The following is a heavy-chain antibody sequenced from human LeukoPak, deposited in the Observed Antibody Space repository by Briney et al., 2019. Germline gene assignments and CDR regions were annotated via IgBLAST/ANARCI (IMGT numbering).Heavy chain of an antibody. CDR3: ARDPHDYGDEGY. CDR1: GGSISSYY. D-gene: IGHD4-17*01. Sequence: SETLSLTCTVSGGSISSYYWSWIRQPPGKGLEWIGYIYYSGSTNYNPSLKSRVTISVDTSKNQFSLKLSSVTAADTAVYYCARDPHDYGDEGYWGQGTLVTVSS. V-gene: IGHV4-59*01. CDR2: IYYSGST. J-gene: IGHJ4*02.